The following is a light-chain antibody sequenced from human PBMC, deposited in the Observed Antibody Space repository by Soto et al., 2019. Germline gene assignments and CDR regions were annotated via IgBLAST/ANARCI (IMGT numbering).Light chain of an antibody. CDR2: DVS. CDR3: SSYTTSNTRQIV. CDR1: SSDVGGYNH. J-gene: IGLJ1*01. V-gene: IGLV2-14*03. Sequence: QSVLTQPASVSGSPGQSINISCTGTSSDVGGYNHVSWYQHHPGKAPKLIIYDVSNRPSGVSNPFSGSKSGNTASLTISGLQPEDEADYYCSSYTTSNTRQIVFGTGTKLTVL.